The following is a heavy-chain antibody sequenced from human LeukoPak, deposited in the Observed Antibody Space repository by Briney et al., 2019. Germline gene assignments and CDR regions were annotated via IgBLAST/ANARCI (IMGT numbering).Heavy chain of an antibody. D-gene: IGHD5-12*01. V-gene: IGHV4-31*03. CDR3: ARGGYSGDYYYYYYGMDV. CDR2: IYYGGST. CDR1: GGSISSGGYY. J-gene: IGHJ6*02. Sequence: PSETLSLTCTVSGGSISSGGYYWSWIRQHPGKGLEWIGYIYYGGSTYYNPSLKSRVTISVDTSKNQFSLKLSSVTAADTAVYYCARGGYSGDYYYYYYGMDVWGQGTTVTVSS.